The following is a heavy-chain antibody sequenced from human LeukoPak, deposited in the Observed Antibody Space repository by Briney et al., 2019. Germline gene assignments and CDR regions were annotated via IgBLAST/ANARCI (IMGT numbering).Heavy chain of an antibody. CDR3: ARDVGLGTYFDY. CDR2: IYYSGST. D-gene: IGHD7-27*01. CDR1: GGSISSGGYY. Sequence: SETLSLTCTVSGGSISSGGYYWSWIRQHPGKGLEWIGYIYYSGSTYYNPSLKSRVTISEDTSKNQFSLKLSSVTAADTAVYYCARDVGLGTYFDYWGQGTLVTVSS. V-gene: IGHV4-31*03. J-gene: IGHJ4*02.